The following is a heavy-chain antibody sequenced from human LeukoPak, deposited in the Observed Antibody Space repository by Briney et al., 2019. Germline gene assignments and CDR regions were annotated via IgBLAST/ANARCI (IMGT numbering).Heavy chain of an antibody. J-gene: IGHJ4*02. Sequence: GASVKVSCKASGYTFINSAIGWVRQAPGQGLEWMGWISPYNGCTKYAESLQGRVTMTTDTSTSTAYMELRSLRSDDTAMYYCARVGASYDGLIDYWGQGTRVTVSS. V-gene: IGHV1-18*01. CDR1: GYTFINSA. CDR3: ARVGASYDGLIDY. D-gene: IGHD1-26*01. CDR2: ISPYNGCT.